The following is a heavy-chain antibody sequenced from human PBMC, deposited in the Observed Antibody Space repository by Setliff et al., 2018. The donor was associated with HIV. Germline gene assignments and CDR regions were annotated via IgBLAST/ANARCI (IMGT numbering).Heavy chain of an antibody. Sequence: SETLSLTCTVSGDSISGGGYFWSWVRQHPGKGLEWIGYIYYTGNTYYNPSLKSRITISIDTSKNQFSLKLSSVTAADTAVYYCARDSYDSSGRNWFDPWGQGTLVTVSS. V-gene: IGHV4-31*03. J-gene: IGHJ5*02. CDR1: GDSISGGGYF. CDR2: IYYTGNT. D-gene: IGHD3-22*01. CDR3: ARDSYDSSGRNWFDP.